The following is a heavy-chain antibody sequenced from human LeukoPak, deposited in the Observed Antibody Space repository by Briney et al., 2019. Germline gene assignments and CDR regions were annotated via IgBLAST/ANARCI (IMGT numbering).Heavy chain of an antibody. CDR1: GDSVSSNSAA. J-gene: IGHJ4*02. CDR2: TYYRSKWYN. V-gene: IGHV6-1*01. Sequence: SQTLSLTCAISGDSVSSNSAAWNWIRQSPSRGLEWLGRTYYRSKWYNDYAVSAKSRITINPDTSKNQFSLQLNSVTPEDTAVYYCTRTKSNIVGATLPLDYWGQGTLVTVSS. D-gene: IGHD1-26*01. CDR3: TRTKSNIVGATLPLDY.